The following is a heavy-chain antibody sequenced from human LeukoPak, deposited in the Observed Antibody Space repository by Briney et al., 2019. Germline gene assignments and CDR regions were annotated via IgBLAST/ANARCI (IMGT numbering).Heavy chain of an antibody. V-gene: IGHV4-4*07. Sequence: SETLSLTCTVSGGSISSYYWSWIRQPAGKGLEWIGRIYTSGSTNYNPSLKSRVTMSVDTSKNQFSLKLSSVTVADTAVYYCARSRLLWFGVRFSDAFDIWGQGTMVTVSS. CDR3: ARSRLLWFGVRFSDAFDI. D-gene: IGHD3-10*01. J-gene: IGHJ3*02. CDR2: IYTSGST. CDR1: GGSISSYY.